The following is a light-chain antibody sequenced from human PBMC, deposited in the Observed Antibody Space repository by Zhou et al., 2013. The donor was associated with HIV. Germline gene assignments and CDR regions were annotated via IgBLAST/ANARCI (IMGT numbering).Light chain of an antibody. V-gene: IGLV1-44*01. CDR3: GTWDSSLSTEV. CDR2: RNN. J-gene: IGLJ1*01. Sequence: QSVLTQPPSASGTPGQRVTISCSGSSSNIGGNTVNWYQQLPGTAPKLLIYRNNQRPSGVPDRFSGSKSGTSASLAISGLQSEDEADYYCGTWDSSLSTEVFGTGTKVTVL. CDR1: SSNIGGNT.